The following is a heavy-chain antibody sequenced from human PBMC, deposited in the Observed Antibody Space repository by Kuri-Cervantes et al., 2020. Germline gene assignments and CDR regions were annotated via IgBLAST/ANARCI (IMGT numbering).Heavy chain of an antibody. V-gene: IGHV1-24*01. CDR2: FDPEDGET. CDR1: GYTLTELS. D-gene: IGHD5-18*01. J-gene: IGHJ4*02. Sequence: ASVKVSCKVSGYTLTELSMHWVRQAPGKGLEWMGGFDPEDGETIYAQKFQGRVTMTEDTSTDTAYVELSSPRSEDTAVYYCATGALYSYGYEPALDYWGQGTLVTDSS. CDR3: ATGALYSYGYEPALDY.